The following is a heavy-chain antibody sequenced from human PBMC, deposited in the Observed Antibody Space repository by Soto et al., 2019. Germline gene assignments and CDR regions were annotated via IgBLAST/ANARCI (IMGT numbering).Heavy chain of an antibody. CDR1: GASFSNYY. CDR3: ARGCRAYDFWSGYYPVPFDY. D-gene: IGHD3-3*01. Sequence: QVQLQQWGAGLLKPSETLSLTCAVYGASFSNYYWSWIRQPPGKGLGWIGAINHSGSTNYNPSLKRRVPISVDTSKNQFSLNLSSVTAADTAVYYCARGCRAYDFWSGYYPVPFDYWGQGTLVTVSS. V-gene: IGHV4-34*01. CDR2: INHSGST. J-gene: IGHJ4*02.